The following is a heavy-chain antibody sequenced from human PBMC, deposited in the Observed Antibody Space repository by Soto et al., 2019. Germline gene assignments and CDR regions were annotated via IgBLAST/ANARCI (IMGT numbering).Heavy chain of an antibody. V-gene: IGHV4-31*03. J-gene: IGHJ3*02. D-gene: IGHD6-19*01. CDR2: IYYSGST. CDR3: ARDWEQKLLYSSGCTSCVRAFDI. CDR1: GRSVSTGGYY. Sequence: SETLSLTCTVSGRSVSTGGYYWSWIRQHPGKGLEWIGYIYYSGSTYYNPSLKSRVTISVDTSKNQFSLKLSSVTAADTAVYYCARDWEQKLLYSSGCTSCVRAFDIWGEGTMVTVSS.